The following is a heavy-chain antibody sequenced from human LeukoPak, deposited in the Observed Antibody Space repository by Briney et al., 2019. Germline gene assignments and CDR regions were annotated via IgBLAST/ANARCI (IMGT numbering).Heavy chain of an antibody. CDR2: IYYSGST. J-gene: IGHJ4*02. CDR3: ARARHGGDLDY. V-gene: IGHV4-59*01. CDR1: GGSISSYY. Sequence: TPSETLSLTCTVSGGSISSYYWSWIRQPPGKGLEWIGYIYYSGSTNYNPSLKSRVTISVDTSKNQFSLKLSSVTAADTAVYYCARARHGGDLDYWGQGTLVTVSS. D-gene: IGHD2-21*02.